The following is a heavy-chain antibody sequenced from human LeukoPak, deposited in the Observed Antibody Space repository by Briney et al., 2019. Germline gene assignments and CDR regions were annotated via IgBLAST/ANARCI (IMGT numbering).Heavy chain of an antibody. D-gene: IGHD3-22*01. V-gene: IGHV3-74*01. Sequence: GGSLRLSCAASGFTFSSYWMHWVRHAPGKGLVWVSRIKSDGSTNYPDSVKGRFTISRDNAKNTLSLQMNSLRAEDTGVYYCARAPSEIGGYYPEYFRHWGQGTLVTVSP. J-gene: IGHJ1*01. CDR3: ARAPSEIGGYYPEYFRH. CDR2: IKSDGST. CDR1: GFTFSSYW.